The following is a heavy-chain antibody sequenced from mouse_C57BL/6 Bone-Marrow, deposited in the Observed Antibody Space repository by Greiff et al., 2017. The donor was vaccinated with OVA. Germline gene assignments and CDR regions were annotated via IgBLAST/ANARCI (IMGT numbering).Heavy chain of an antibody. CDR1: GFTFSSYG. D-gene: IGHD2-4*01. CDR2: ISSGGSYT. J-gene: IGHJ2*01. Sequence: EVKLVESGGDLVKPGGSLKLSCAASGFTFSSYGMSWVRQTPDKRLEWVATISSGGSYTYYPDSVKGRFTISRDNAKNTLYLQMSSLKSEDTAMYYCSRHYDYDGYFDYWGQGTTLTVSS. CDR3: SRHYDYDGYFDY. V-gene: IGHV5-6*01.